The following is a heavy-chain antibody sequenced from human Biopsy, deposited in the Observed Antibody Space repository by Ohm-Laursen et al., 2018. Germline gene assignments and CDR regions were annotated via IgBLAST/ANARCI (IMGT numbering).Heavy chain of an antibody. CDR2: IYNTETT. V-gene: IGHV4-39*01. Sequence: GTLSLTRTVSGGSISSSTTYYWAWLRQPPGKGLEWIGSIYNTETTFYNPSLKSRVTISVDTSTNQFSLKVSSVTAADTALYFCARHPTGFWFDPWGRGTLVTVSS. CDR3: ARHPTGFWFDP. J-gene: IGHJ5*02. CDR1: GGSISSSTTYY.